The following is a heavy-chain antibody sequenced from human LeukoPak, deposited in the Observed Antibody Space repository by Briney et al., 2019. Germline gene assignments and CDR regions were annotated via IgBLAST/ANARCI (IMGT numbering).Heavy chain of an antibody. Sequence: ASVKVSCKVSGYTFTDYYMHWVQQAPGKGLEWMGLVDPEDGETIYAEKFQGRVTITADMSTDAAYMELSSLRSEDTAGYYCWGITRDDFWSGHDYWGQGTLVTVSS. CDR2: VDPEDGET. CDR1: GYTFTDYY. J-gene: IGHJ4*02. V-gene: IGHV1-69-2*01. CDR3: WGITRDDFWSGHDY. D-gene: IGHD3-3*01.